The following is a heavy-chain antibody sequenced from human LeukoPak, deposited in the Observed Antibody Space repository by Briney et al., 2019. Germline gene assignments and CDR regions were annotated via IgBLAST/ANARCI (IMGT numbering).Heavy chain of an antibody. V-gene: IGHV4-39*07. CDR3: ARVGRWLQFRGVNWFDP. D-gene: IGHD5-24*01. CDR2: IYYSGST. J-gene: IGHJ5*02. CDR1: GGSISSSSYY. Sequence: PSETLSPTCTVSGGSISSSSYYWGWIRQPPGKGLEWIGSIYYSGSTYYNPSLKSRVTISVDTSKNQFSLKLSSVTAADTAVYYCARVGRWLQFRGVNWFDPWGQGTLVTVSS.